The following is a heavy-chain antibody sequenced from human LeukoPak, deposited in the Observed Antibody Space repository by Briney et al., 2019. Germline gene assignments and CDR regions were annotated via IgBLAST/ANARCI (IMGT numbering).Heavy chain of an antibody. CDR2: ITRSNNYI. Sequence: PGGSLRLSCAASGFTFSSYTMNWVRQAPGKGLEWVSSITRSNNYIYYADSVKGRFTISRDNAKNSLYLQMNSLRAEDTAVYYCARDYYDSRGYSPDDSRGYSPDAFDIWGQGTMVTVSS. V-gene: IGHV3-21*01. CDR1: GFTFSSYT. D-gene: IGHD3-22*01. J-gene: IGHJ3*02. CDR3: ARDYYDSRGYSPDDSRGYSPDAFDI.